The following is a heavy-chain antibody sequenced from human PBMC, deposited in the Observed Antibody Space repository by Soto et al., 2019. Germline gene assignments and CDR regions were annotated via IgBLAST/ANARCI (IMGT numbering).Heavy chain of an antibody. D-gene: IGHD2-21*02. CDR3: IQSRCGGDCLQSYASHYYYGMDV. CDR2: IYWDDDK. J-gene: IGHJ6*02. V-gene: IGHV2-5*02. Sequence: QITLKESGPTLVKPTQTLTLTCTFSGFSLSTSGVGVGWIRQPPGKALEWLALIYWDDDKPYSPSLRSRLTLSKDTSKDQVVLTMTNMDPVDTATYYCIQSRCGGDCLQSYASHYYYGMDVWGQGTTVTVSS. CDR1: GFSLSTSGVG.